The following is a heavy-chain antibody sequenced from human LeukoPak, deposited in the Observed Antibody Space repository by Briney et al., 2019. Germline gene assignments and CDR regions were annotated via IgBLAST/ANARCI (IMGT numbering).Heavy chain of an antibody. CDR1: GYTFTSYY. CDR2: INPSGGST. Sequence: ASVKVSCKASGYTFTSYYMHWVRQAPGQGLEWMGIINPSGGSTSYAQKFQGRVTMTRDTSTSTVYMELSSLRSEDTAVYYCARGLQGFGESDYYYGMDVWGQGTTVTVSS. J-gene: IGHJ6*02. CDR3: ARGLQGFGESDYYYGMDV. V-gene: IGHV1-46*01. D-gene: IGHD3-10*01.